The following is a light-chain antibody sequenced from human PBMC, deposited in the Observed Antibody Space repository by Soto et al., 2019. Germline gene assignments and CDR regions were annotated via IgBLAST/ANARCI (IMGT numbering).Light chain of an antibody. J-gene: IGKJ2*01. CDR2: AAS. CDR1: QSISSSY. CDR3: QQYASLSHT. V-gene: IGKV3-20*01. Sequence: EIVLTQSPGTLSLSPGERATLSCRASQSISSSYSAWYQQKPGQAPRLLIYAASSSATGIPDRFSGSGSGTDYTLTISRLEPEDFAVYDCQQYASLSHTVGQGTQLEIK.